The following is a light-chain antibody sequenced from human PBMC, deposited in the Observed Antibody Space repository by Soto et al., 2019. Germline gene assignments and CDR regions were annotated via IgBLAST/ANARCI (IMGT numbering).Light chain of an antibody. CDR1: SSNIGAGYD. Sequence: QSVLTQPPSVSGAPGQRVTISCTGSSSNIGAGYDVHWYQHLPGTAPKLLIYGNNNRPSGVPDRFSGSKSGTSASLAITGLQAEDGTHYYCQSFDSSLSVVFGGGTKVTVL. CDR3: QSFDSSLSVV. CDR2: GNN. V-gene: IGLV1-40*01. J-gene: IGLJ2*01.